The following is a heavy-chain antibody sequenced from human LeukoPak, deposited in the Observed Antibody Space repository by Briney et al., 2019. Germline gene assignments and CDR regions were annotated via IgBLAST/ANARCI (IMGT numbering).Heavy chain of an antibody. D-gene: IGHD1-14*01. Sequence: ASVKISCNSSGYSFNAYAMTWVRQAPGQGLEWMGWIRTYKGETHYAEKRQRRAPMTQDPSTSTAYIELRSLTTDHTAVHYRARALFGNNRVSFTEFDFWGQGTLVPVSS. CDR3: ARALFGNNRVSFTEFDF. CDR1: GYSFNAYA. J-gene: IGHJ4*02. V-gene: IGHV1-18*01. CDR2: IRTYKGET.